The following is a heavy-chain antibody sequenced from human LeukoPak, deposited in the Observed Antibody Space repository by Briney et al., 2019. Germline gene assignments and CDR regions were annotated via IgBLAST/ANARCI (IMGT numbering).Heavy chain of an antibody. CDR2: IYTSGST. V-gene: IGHV4-61*02. CDR1: GGPISSGSYY. J-gene: IGHJ6*02. Sequence: PSQTLSLTCTVSGGPISSGSYYWSWIRQPAGKGLEWIGRIYTSGSTNYNPSLKSRVTMSVDTSKNQFSLKLSSVTAADTAVYYCARDPGYYYGMDVWGQGTTVTVSS. CDR3: ARDPGYYYGMDV.